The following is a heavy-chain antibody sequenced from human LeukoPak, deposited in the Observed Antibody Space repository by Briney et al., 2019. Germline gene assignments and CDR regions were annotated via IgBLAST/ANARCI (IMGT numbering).Heavy chain of an antibody. V-gene: IGHV3-21*01. J-gene: IGHJ4*02. CDR3: ARAYSSGWYY. D-gene: IGHD6-19*01. CDR2: ISSSSSYI. CDR1: GFTFTKYW. Sequence: GGSLRLSCAASGFTFTKYWMSWVRQAPGKGLEWVSSISSSSSYIYYADSVKGRFTISRDNAKNSLYLQMNSLRAEDTAVYYCARAYSSGWYYWGQGTLVTVSS.